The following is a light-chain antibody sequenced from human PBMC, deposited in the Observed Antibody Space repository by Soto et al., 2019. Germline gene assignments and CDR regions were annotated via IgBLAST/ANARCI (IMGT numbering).Light chain of an antibody. Sequence: EIVLTQSPGTLSLSPGEGGTLSCRASQSVGGTFLAWYQQKGGQAPRLLIHGASNRATGIPDRFSGSGSGTDFTLTISRLEPEDFAVYYCQQYGGSPRTFGQGTKVEVK. CDR2: GAS. CDR1: QSVGGTF. CDR3: QQYGGSPRT. J-gene: IGKJ1*01. V-gene: IGKV3-20*01.